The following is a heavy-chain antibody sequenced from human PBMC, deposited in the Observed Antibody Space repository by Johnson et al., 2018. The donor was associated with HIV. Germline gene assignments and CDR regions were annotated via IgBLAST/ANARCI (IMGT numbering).Heavy chain of an antibody. V-gene: IGHV3-66*02. CDR1: PFTFTNYA. J-gene: IGHJ3*02. D-gene: IGHD1-26*01. Sequence: EVQVVESGGGLVQPGGSLRLSCGASPFTFTNYAMRWVRQAPGKGLEWVSVIYSGGSTYYADSVKGRFTISRDNSKNTLYLQMNSLRAEDTAVYYCATSMGATALAFDIWGQGTMVTVSS. CDR2: IYSGGST. CDR3: ATSMGATALAFDI.